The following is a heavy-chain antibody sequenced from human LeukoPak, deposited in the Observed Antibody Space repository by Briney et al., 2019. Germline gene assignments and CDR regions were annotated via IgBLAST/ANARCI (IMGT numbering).Heavy chain of an antibody. CDR2: ISSSSSTI. CDR1: GFTFSSYS. Sequence: GGSLRLSCAASGFTFSSYSMNWVRQAPGKGLEWVSYISSSSSTIYHADSVKGRFTISRDNAKNSLYLQMNSLRDEDTAVYYCARDLGSGWYVEVFDYWGQGTLVTVSS. V-gene: IGHV3-48*02. CDR3: ARDLGSGWYVEVFDY. D-gene: IGHD6-19*01. J-gene: IGHJ4*02.